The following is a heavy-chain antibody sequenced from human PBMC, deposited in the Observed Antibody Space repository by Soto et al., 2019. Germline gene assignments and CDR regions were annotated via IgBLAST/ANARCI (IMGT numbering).Heavy chain of an antibody. CDR2: IRGTT. V-gene: IGHV3-48*01. CDR1: CFTSNCDR. J-gene: IGHJ3*02. D-gene: IGHD3-16*01. CDR3: ARNDSFAFDI. Sequence: GGSLSPSCAALCFTSNCDRDHWVRQAPGKGLEWVSYIRGTTHYADSVKGRFTISRDNARSSLYLQMNSLRADDTAVYYCARNDSFAFDIWGQGTMVNVSS.